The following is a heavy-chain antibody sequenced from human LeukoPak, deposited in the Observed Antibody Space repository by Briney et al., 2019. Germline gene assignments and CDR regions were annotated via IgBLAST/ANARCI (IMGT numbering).Heavy chain of an antibody. Sequence: GASVKVSCKASGYTFTSYGINWVRQAPGQGLEWMGWISTYNGNTNYAQKLQGRVTMTTDTSTSTAYMELRSLRSDDTAVYYCARDEQGTVVTPGYFASWGQGTLVTVSS. V-gene: IGHV1-18*01. J-gene: IGHJ4*02. D-gene: IGHD2-21*02. CDR2: ISTYNGNT. CDR1: GYTFTSYG. CDR3: ARDEQGTVVTPGYFAS.